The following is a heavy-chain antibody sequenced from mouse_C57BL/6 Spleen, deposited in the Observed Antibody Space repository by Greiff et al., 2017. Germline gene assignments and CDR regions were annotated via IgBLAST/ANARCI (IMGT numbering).Heavy chain of an antibody. CDR1: GYTFTSYW. CDR3: AREIITTVPYYFDY. CDR2: INPSNGGT. J-gene: IGHJ2*01. V-gene: IGHV1-53*01. Sequence: VQLHPPGTELVKPGASVKLSCKASGYTFTSYWMHWVKQRPGQGLEWIGNINPSNGGTNYNEKFKSKATLTVDKSSSTAYMQLSSLTSEDSAVYYCAREIITTVPYYFDYWGQGTTLTVSS. D-gene: IGHD1-1*01.